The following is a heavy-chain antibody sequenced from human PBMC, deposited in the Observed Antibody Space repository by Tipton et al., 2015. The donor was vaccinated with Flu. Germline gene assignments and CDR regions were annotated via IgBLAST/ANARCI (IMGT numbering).Heavy chain of an antibody. J-gene: IGHJ5*02. Sequence: TLSLTCTVSGGSISSYYWSWIRQPPGKGLEWIGYIYYSGSTNYNPSLKSRVTVSVDTSKNQFSLKLSSVTAADTAVYYCARGALWGWFDPWGQGTLVTVSS. CDR1: GGSISSYY. CDR2: IYYSGST. V-gene: IGHV4-59*01. CDR3: ARGALWGWFDP. D-gene: IGHD3-16*01.